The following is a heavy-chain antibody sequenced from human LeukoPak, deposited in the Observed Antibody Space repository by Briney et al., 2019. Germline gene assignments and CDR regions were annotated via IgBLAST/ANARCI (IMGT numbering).Heavy chain of an antibody. V-gene: IGHV1-8*01. CDR2: IKPGYT. Sequence: ASVKVSCKASGYSFANFDINWARQATGQGLEWVGFIKPGYTGYARRFQGRVTMTMNTSMRTAYMELSSLRSKDTAVYYCAWYIPGAGFDIWGQGTMVTVSS. D-gene: IGHD1-1*01. J-gene: IGHJ3*02. CDR3: AWYIPGAGFDI. CDR1: GYSFANFD.